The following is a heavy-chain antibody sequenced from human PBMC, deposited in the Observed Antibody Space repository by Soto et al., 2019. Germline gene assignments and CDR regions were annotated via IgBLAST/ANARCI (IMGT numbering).Heavy chain of an antibody. CDR3: AKDQVTYGSGTGPFDY. Sequence: GGSLRLSCAASGFTFSSYAMSWVRQAPGKGLEWVSAISGSGGSTYYADSVKGRFTISRDNSKNTLYLQMNSLRAEDTAVYYCAKDQVTYGSGTGPFDYWGQGTLVTVSS. J-gene: IGHJ4*02. V-gene: IGHV3-23*01. D-gene: IGHD3-10*01. CDR2: ISGSGGST. CDR1: GFTFSSYA.